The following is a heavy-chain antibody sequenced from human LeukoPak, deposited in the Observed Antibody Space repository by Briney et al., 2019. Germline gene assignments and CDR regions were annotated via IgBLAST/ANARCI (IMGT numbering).Heavy chain of an antibody. CDR1: GFTVSSNY. Sequence: GGSLRLSCAASGFTVSSNYMSWVRQAPGKGLEWVSVIDSGGNTYYADSVKGRFTISRDNSKNTVYFQMNSVRAEDTAVYYCARREAFDIWGQGTLVTVSS. CDR3: ARREAFDI. V-gene: IGHV3-66*04. D-gene: IGHD1-26*01. CDR2: IDSGGNT. J-gene: IGHJ3*02.